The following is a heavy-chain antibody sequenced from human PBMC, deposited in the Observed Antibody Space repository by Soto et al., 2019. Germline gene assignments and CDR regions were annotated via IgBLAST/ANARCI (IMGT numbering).Heavy chain of an antibody. Sequence: EVQLVESGGGLVQPGGSLRLSCAASGFTFSSYWMSWVRQAPGKGLEWVANIKQDGSEKYYVDSVKGRFTISRDNAKNSLYLQMNSLRAEDTAVYYCARDPYYYDSSGYYWGQGTPVTVSS. CDR1: GFTFSSYW. V-gene: IGHV3-7*03. CDR2: IKQDGSEK. CDR3: ARDPYYYDSSGYY. J-gene: IGHJ4*02. D-gene: IGHD3-22*01.